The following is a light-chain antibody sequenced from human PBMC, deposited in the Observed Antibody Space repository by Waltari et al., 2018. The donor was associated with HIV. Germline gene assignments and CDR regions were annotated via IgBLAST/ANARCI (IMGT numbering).Light chain of an antibody. CDR3: LTRDNGGDHLVT. J-gene: IGLJ2*01. V-gene: IGLV3-19*01. CDR2: GKN. Sequence: SSDLTQDPSVSVALGQTATITCRGDSLGDYYASWCQQKPGQAPLPIIFGKNSRPSGVPDLFSGSSSGNTASLIISKTQAEDEATYVCLTRDNGGDHLVTFGGGTRLTV. CDR1: SLGDYY.